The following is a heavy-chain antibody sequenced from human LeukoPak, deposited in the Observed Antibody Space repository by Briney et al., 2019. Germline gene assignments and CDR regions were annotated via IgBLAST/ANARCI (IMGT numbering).Heavy chain of an antibody. CDR2: INHSGST. V-gene: IGHV4-34*01. J-gene: IGHJ4*02. D-gene: IGHD3-10*01. Sequence: PSETLPLTCAVYGGSFSGYYWSWIRQPPGKGLEWIGEINHSGSTNYNPSLKSRVTISVDTSKNQFSLKLSSVTAADTAVYYCARGPTYYYGSGSYYSFFDYWGQGTLVTVSS. CDR1: GGSFSGYY. CDR3: ARGPTYYYGSGSYYSFFDY.